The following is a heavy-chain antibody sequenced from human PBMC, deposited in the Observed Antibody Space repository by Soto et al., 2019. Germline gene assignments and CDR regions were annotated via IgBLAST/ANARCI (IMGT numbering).Heavy chain of an antibody. CDR2: IYWDDDK. Sequence: QITLKESGPTLVKPTQTLTLTCTFSGFSLSTSGVGVGWIRQPPGKALEWLALIYWDDDKRYSPSLKSRLTITKDNSKNQVVLTMTNMDPVDTATYYCAHPGRLVAYGSDYYFDYWGQGTLVTVSS. V-gene: IGHV2-5*02. D-gene: IGHD3-10*01. J-gene: IGHJ4*02. CDR3: AHPGRLVAYGSDYYFDY. CDR1: GFSLSTSGVG.